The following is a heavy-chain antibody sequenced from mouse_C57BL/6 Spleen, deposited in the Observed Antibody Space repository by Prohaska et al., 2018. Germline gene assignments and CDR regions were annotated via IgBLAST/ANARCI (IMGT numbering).Heavy chain of an antibody. V-gene: IGHV5-17*01. Sequence: EVQLVESVGGLVKPGGSLKLSCAASGFTFSDYGMHWVRQAPAKGLEWVAYISSGSSTIYYADTVKGRFTISRDNAKNTLFLQMTSLRSEDTAMYYCAGYSNTWFAYWGQGTLVTVSA. CDR1: GFTFSDYG. J-gene: IGHJ3*01. CDR2: ISSGSSTI. CDR3: AGYSNTWFAY. D-gene: IGHD2-5*01.